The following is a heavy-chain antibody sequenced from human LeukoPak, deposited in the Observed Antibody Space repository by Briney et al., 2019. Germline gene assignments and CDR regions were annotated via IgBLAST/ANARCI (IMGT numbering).Heavy chain of an antibody. CDR3: VWMSGGFMYYFDY. CDR2: ISYDGSNK. D-gene: IGHD3-16*01. V-gene: IGHV3-30*03. CDR1: GFTFSSYG. Sequence: PGGSLRLSCAASGFTFSSYGMHWVRQAPGKGLEWVAVISYDGSNKYYADSVKGRFTISRDDAKNSLYLQMNSLRAEDTAVYYCVWMSGGFMYYFDYWGQGTLVTVSS. J-gene: IGHJ4*02.